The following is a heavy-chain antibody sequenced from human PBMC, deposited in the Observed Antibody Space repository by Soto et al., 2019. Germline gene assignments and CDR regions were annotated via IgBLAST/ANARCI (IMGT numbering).Heavy chain of an antibody. V-gene: IGHV3-74*01. D-gene: IGHD3-22*01. CDR2: INPDGSNT. Sequence: EVQLVESGGGLVQPGGSLRLSCTASGFTFRTYWMHWVRQAPGKGLMWVSRINPDGSNTAYADSVKGRFTISRDNAKNTLHLQMNSLRDEDIAVYYCTRDSYDSRYYYGMDVWGQGTPVTVSS. J-gene: IGHJ6*02. CDR3: TRDSYDSRYYYGMDV. CDR1: GFTFRTYW.